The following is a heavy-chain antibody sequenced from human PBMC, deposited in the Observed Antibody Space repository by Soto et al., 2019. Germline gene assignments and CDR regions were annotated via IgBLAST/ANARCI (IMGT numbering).Heavy chain of an antibody. D-gene: IGHD3-22*01. CDR2: IYYSGST. CDR3: ARTMIVVTMGYGMDV. J-gene: IGHJ6*02. Sequence: QVQLQESGPGLVKPSETLSLTCTVSGGSVSSGSYYWSWIRQPPGKGLEWIGYIYYSGSTTYNPSLKSRVTISVHTSKNQFSLKLSSETAADTAVYYCARTMIVVTMGYGMDVWGQGTTVTVSS. V-gene: IGHV4-61*01. CDR1: GGSVSSGSYY.